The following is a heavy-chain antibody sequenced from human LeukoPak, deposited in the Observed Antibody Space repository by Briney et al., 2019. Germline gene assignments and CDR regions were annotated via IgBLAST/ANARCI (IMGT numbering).Heavy chain of an antibody. CDR1: GFTFSSYS. CDR2: ISSSSRYI. Sequence: GGSLRLSCAASGFTFSSYSMNWVRQAPGRGLEWVSSISSSSRYIYYADSVKGRFTISRDHAKNSLYLKINTRRAKDTAVYYCARYLPRIIRIPRVFDIGAKGKMVTVSS. CDR3: ARYLPRIIRIPRVFDI. D-gene: IGHD3-22*01. J-gene: IGHJ3*02. V-gene: IGHV3-21*01.